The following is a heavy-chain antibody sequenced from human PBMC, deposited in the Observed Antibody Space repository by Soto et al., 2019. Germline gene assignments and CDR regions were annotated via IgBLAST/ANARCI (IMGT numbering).Heavy chain of an antibody. CDR2: TSFRSKWYN. V-gene: IGHV6-1*01. Sequence: TLSLTCALSGDSVSSTTASWNWIRQSPSRGLEWLGRTSFRSKWYNDYSGSVKSRIIINPDTSNNQLSLQLNSVTPEDTAVYFCAKGDNLGPKTGYXFDPWGQGIMVTVSS. CDR1: GDSVSSTTAS. D-gene: IGHD5-12*01. CDR3: AKGDNLGPKTGYXFDP. J-gene: IGHJ5*02.